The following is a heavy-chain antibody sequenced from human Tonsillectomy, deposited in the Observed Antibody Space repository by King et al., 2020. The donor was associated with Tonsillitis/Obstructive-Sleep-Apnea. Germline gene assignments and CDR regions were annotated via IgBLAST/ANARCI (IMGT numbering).Heavy chain of an antibody. J-gene: IGHJ5*02. CDR2: IFSNDEK. D-gene: IGHD3-22*01. CDR3: ALIPGYYDGSNWFDP. V-gene: IGHV2-26*01. CDR1: GFSLSNARMG. Sequence: TLKESGPVLVKPTETLTLTCTVSGFSLSNARMGVSWIRQPPGKALEWLAHIFSNDEKSYSTSLKSRLTISKDTSKSQVFLTMTNMYPVDTATYYFALIPGYYDGSNWFDPWGQGTLVTVSS.